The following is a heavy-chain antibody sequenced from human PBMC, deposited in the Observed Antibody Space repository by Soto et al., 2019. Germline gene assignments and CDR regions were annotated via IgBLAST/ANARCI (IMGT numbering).Heavy chain of an antibody. CDR2: ISGGVDSA. J-gene: IGHJ4*02. D-gene: IGHD2-15*01. Sequence: EVELLQSGGGLVQPGGSLRLSCAASRFTVTTYAMSWVRQSPGKGPEWVSSISGGVDSAYYTDSVKGRFTISRDNSKNTLYLQLDRLRGEDTAVYYCAKHWGIRWYDWFDYWGQGVLVTVSS. CDR3: AKHWGIRWYDWFDY. CDR1: RFTVTTYA. V-gene: IGHV3-23*01.